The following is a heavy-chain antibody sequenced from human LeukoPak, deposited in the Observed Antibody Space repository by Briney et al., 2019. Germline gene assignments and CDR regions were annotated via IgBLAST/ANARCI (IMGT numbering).Heavy chain of an antibody. CDR3: ASIPGY. Sequence: SETLSLTCTVSGGSISSYYWSWIRQPPGKGLEWIGYIYYSGSTNYNPPLKSRVTISVDTSKNQFSLKLSSVTAADTAVYYCASIPGYWGQGTLVTVSS. CDR1: GGSISSYY. CDR2: IYYSGST. D-gene: IGHD2-2*02. V-gene: IGHV4-59*01. J-gene: IGHJ4*02.